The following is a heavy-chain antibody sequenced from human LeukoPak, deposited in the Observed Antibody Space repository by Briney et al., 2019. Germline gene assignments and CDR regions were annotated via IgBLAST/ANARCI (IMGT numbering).Heavy chain of an antibody. CDR2: ISWNSGKI. Sequence: GGSLRLSCAASGFTFDDYAIHWVRQAPGKGLEWVSGISWNSGKIDYADSVKGRFTISRDDAKNSLYLQMNGLRAEDTALYYCASTDYFGSGSYYFNYWGQGTLVTVSS. CDR1: GFTFDDYA. D-gene: IGHD3-10*01. CDR3: ASTDYFGSGSYYFNY. V-gene: IGHV3-9*01. J-gene: IGHJ4*02.